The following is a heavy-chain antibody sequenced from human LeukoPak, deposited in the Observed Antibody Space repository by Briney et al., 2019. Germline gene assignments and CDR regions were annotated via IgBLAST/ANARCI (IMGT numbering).Heavy chain of an antibody. V-gene: IGHV5-51*01. CDR3: ARHWRYYDILSGFYKDRYYMDV. CDR1: GYSFSTYW. J-gene: IGHJ6*03. D-gene: IGHD3-9*01. Sequence: GESLKISCKGSGYSFSTYWIGWVRQMPGKGLEWMGIIYPSNSDTRYSPPFQGQVTISADKSINTVYLQWSSLKASDTAMYYCARHWRYYDILSGFYKDRYYMDVWGKGTTVTVSS. CDR2: IYPSNSDT.